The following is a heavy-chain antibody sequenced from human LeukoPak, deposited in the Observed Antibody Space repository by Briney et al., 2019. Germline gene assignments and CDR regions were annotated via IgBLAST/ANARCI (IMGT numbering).Heavy chain of an antibody. CDR3: ARVPYSSSWPGFDP. CDR1: GGSISSSSW. CDR2: IYHSGST. D-gene: IGHD6-13*01. V-gene: IGHV4-4*02. J-gene: IGHJ5*02. Sequence: SETLSLTCAVSGGSISSSSWWSWVRQPPGKGLEWIGEIYHSGSTNYNPSLKSRVTISVDKSKNQFSLKLSSVTAADTAVYYCARVPYSSSWPGFDPWGQGTLVTVSS.